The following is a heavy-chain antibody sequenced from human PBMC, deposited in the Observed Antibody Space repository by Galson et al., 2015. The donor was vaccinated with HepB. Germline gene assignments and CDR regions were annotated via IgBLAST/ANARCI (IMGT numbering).Heavy chain of an antibody. CDR1: GGSISSYY. CDR3: ARPQVRDSEYWYFDL. V-gene: IGHV4-59*08. D-gene: IGHD2-21*02. CDR2: IYYSGST. Sequence: ETLSLTCTVSGGSISSYYWSWIRQSPGKGLEWIGYIYYSGSTNYNPSLKSRVTISVDTSKNQFSLKLSSVTAADTAVYYCARPQVRDSEYWYFDLWGRGTLVTVSS. J-gene: IGHJ2*01.